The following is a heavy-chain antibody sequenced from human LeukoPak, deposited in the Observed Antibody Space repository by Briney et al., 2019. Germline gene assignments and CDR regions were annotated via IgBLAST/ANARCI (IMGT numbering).Heavy chain of an antibody. CDR2: INPSGGSS. D-gene: IGHD2-15*01. V-gene: IGHV1-46*01. CDR1: GYTFTSYY. Sequence: ASVKVSCKASGYTFTSYYIHWVRQAPGQGLEWMGIINPSGGSSTYAQKFHARVTMTRDTSTSTVYMELSSLRSEDTAVYFCARWRSGSVWFDPWGQGTLVTVSS. CDR3: ARWRSGSVWFDP. J-gene: IGHJ5*02.